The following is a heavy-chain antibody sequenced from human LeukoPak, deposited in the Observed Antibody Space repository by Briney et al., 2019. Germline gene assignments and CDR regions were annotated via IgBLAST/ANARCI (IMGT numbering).Heavy chain of an antibody. V-gene: IGHV4-34*01. CDR3: ARGSWIQLWSY. Sequence: SETLCLTCAVYGGSFSGYYWSWIRQPPGKGLEWIGEINHSGSTNYNPSLKSRVTISVDTSKNQFSLKLSSVTAADTAVYYCARGSWIQLWSYWGQGTLVTVSS. CDR2: INHSGST. CDR1: GGSFSGYY. J-gene: IGHJ4*02. D-gene: IGHD5-18*01.